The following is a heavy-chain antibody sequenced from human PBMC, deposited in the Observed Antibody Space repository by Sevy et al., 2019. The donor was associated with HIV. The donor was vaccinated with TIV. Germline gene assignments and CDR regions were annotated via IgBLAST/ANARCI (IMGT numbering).Heavy chain of an antibody. V-gene: IGHV3-15*01. CDR2: IKSKTDGGTT. D-gene: IGHD2-15*01. CDR3: TLEGLYCSGGTCYSEGFDS. Sequence: GGSLRLSCAAFGFTVSDAWMSWVRQAPGKGLQWVGRIKSKTDGGTTDYVTPVKGRFTISRDDSKNTRYLQINSLKTEETAVYYCTLEGLYCSGGTCYSEGFDSWGQGILVTVSS. J-gene: IGHJ4*02. CDR1: GFTVSDAW.